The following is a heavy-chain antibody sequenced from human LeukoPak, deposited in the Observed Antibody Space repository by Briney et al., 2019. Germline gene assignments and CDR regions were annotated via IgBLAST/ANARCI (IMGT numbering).Heavy chain of an antibody. V-gene: IGHV1-18*04. CDR1: GYTFTNYG. Sequence: ASVKVSCKASGYTFTNYGITWVRQAPGQGLEWMGWISAYNGNTYYAQKLQGRVTMTTDTFTSTAYMELRSLRSDDTAVYYCARSYSGYDEEDYWGQGTLVTVSS. J-gene: IGHJ4*02. D-gene: IGHD5-12*01. CDR2: ISAYNGNT. CDR3: ARSYSGYDEEDY.